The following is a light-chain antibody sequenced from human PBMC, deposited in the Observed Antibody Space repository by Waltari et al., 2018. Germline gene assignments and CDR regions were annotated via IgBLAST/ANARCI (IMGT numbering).Light chain of an antibody. V-gene: IGLV1-40*01. Sequence: QSVLRQPPSVSGAPGQRVTISCTGSSSHIGADYDVHWYQHFPGIAPKLLIYGNSRRPSGVSARFSGSKSGASASLAITGLQSEDEADYYCQSFDTSLSGPVFGGGTKLTV. CDR1: SSHIGADYD. J-gene: IGLJ3*02. CDR2: GNS. CDR3: QSFDTSLSGPV.